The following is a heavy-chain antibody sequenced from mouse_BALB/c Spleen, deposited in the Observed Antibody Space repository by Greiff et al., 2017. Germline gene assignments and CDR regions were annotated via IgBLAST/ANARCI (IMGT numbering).Heavy chain of an antibody. D-gene: IGHD2-14*01. J-gene: IGHJ4*01. CDR1: GFTIKDSY. CDR2: IDPANGNT. V-gene: IGHV14-3*02. Sequence: VQLQQSGAELVKPGASVKLSCTASGFTIKDSYMHWVKQRPEQGLEWIGRIDPANGNTKYDPKFQGKATITADTSSNTAYLQLSSLTSEDTAVYYCARYYRYDYAMDYWGQGTSVTVSA. CDR3: ARYYRYDYAMDY.